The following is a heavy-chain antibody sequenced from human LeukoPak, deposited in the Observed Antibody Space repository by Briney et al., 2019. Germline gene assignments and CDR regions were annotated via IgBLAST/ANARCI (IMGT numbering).Heavy chain of an antibody. CDR3: ATLEIGDYYFDY. D-gene: IGHD3-16*01. CDR2: IYYSGST. V-gene: IGHV4-39*01. J-gene: IGHJ4*02. Sequence: PSETLSLTCTVSGGSVGSGSYYWSWVRQPPGKGLDWIGSIYYSGSTYYNPSLKSRVTISVDTSKNQFSLKLSSVTAADTAVYYCATLEIGDYYFDYWGQGTLVTVSS. CDR1: GGSVGSGSYY.